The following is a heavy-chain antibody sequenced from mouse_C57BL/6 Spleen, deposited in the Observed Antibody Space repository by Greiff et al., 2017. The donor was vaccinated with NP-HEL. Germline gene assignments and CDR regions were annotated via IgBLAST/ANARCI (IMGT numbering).Heavy chain of an antibody. CDR2: ISSGSSTI. CDR3: ARTTTVVSYYWDFDV. Sequence: EVQGVESGGGLVKPGGSLKLSCAASGFTFSDYGMHWVRQAPEKGLEWVAYISSGSSTIYYADTVKGRFTISRDNAKNTLFLQMTSLRSEDTAMYYCARTTTVVSYYWDFDVWGTGTTVTVSS. J-gene: IGHJ1*03. V-gene: IGHV5-17*01. D-gene: IGHD1-1*01. CDR1: GFTFSDYG.